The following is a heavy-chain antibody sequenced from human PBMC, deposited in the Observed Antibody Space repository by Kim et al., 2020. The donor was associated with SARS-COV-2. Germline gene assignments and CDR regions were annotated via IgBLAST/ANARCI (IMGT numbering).Heavy chain of an antibody. CDR2: IYYSGST. Sequence: SETLSLTCTVSGGSISSYYWSWIRQPPGKGLEWIGYIYYSGSTNYNPSLKSRVTISVDTSKNQFSLKLSSVTAADTAVYYCARRLRGTIFGVVITEHDAFDIGGQGTMVTVSS. CDR1: GGSISSYY. V-gene: IGHV4-59*08. CDR3: ARRLRGTIFGVVITEHDAFDI. D-gene: IGHD3-3*01. J-gene: IGHJ3*02.